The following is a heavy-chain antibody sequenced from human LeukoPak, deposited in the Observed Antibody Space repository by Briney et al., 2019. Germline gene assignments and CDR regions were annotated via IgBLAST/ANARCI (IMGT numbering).Heavy chain of an antibody. CDR1: GGSISSHY. J-gene: IGHJ4*02. Sequence: SETLSLTCTDSGGSISSHYWSWIRQPPGKGLEWIGYIYYSGSTNYNPSLKSRVTISVDTSKNQFSLKLSSVTAADTAVYYCAREGAAASYFDYWGQGTLVTVSS. V-gene: IGHV4-59*11. CDR3: AREGAAASYFDY. CDR2: IYYSGST. D-gene: IGHD6-13*01.